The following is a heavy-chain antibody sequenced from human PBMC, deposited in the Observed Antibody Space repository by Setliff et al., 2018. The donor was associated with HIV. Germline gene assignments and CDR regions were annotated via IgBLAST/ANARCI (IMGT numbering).Heavy chain of an antibody. V-gene: IGHV4-34*01. CDR3: ARQKYTADYWYFDL. D-gene: IGHD5-18*01. CDR1: GFTFSSYA. Sequence: PGGSLRLSCAASGFTFSSYAMSWVRQSPGKGLEWIGEINHSGSTNYNPSLKSRLTISIHTSTNQFSLKLSSVTAADTAVYYCARQKYTADYWYFDLWGRGTLVTVSS. CDR2: INHSGST. J-gene: IGHJ2*01.